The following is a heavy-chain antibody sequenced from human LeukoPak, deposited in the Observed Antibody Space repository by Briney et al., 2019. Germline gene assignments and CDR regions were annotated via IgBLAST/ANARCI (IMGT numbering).Heavy chain of an antibody. D-gene: IGHD3-9*01. V-gene: IGHV1-24*01. CDR3: ATVLGYDILTGYFY. J-gene: IGHJ4*02. Sequence: ASVKVSFKVSGYTLTELSMHWVRQAPGKGLEWLGGFDPEDGETIYAQKFQGRVTMTEDTSTDTAYMELSSLRSEDTAVYYCATVLGYDILTGYFYWGQGTLVTVSS. CDR1: GYTLTELS. CDR2: FDPEDGET.